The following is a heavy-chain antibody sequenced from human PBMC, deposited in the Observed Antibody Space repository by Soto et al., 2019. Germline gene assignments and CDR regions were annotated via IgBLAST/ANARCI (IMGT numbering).Heavy chain of an antibody. CDR3: AKDEQFGGIAAAGT. D-gene: IGHD6-13*01. V-gene: IGHV3-23*01. J-gene: IGHJ4*02. CDR1: GFTFSSYA. CDR2: ISGSGGST. Sequence: GGSLRLSCAASGFTFSSYAMSWARQAPGKGLEWVSAISGSGGSTYYADSVKGRFTISRDNSKNTLYLQMNSLRAEDTAVYYCAKDEQFGGIAAAGTWGQGTLVTVSS.